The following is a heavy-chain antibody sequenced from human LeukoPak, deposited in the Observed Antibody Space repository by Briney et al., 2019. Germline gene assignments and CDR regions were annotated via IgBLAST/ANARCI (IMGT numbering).Heavy chain of an antibody. CDR1: GFTFSSYA. CDR3: AKELGYCSGGSCPFDC. D-gene: IGHD2-15*01. V-gene: IGHV3-23*01. CDR2: ISGSGGST. Sequence: GGSLRLSCAASGFTFSSYAMSWVRQAPGKGLEWVSAISGSGGSTYYADSVKGRFTISRDNSKNTLYLQMNSLRAEDTAVYYCAKELGYCSGGSCPFDCWGQGTLVTVSS. J-gene: IGHJ4*02.